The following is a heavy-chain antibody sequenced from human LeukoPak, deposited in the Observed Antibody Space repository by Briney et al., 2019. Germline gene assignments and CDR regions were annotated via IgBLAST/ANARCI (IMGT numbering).Heavy chain of an antibody. D-gene: IGHD3-10*01. J-gene: IGHJ4*02. Sequence: GASVKVSCKASGYTFTSYGISWVRQAPGQGLEWMGWISAYNGNTNYAQKFQGRVTMTRNTSISTAYMELSSLRSEDTAVYYCARFSYYGSGSLGYWGQGTLVTVSS. CDR1: GYTFTSYG. CDR2: ISAYNGNT. CDR3: ARFSYYGSGSLGY. V-gene: IGHV1-18*01.